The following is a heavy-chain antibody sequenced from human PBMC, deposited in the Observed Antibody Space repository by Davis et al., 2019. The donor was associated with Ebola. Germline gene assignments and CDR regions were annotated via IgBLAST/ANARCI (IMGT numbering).Heavy chain of an antibody. J-gene: IGHJ4*02. CDR1: PGSISSSSYY. D-gene: IGHD3-22*01. V-gene: IGHV4-39*01. CDR2: IYYSGIT. Sequence: SETLSLTCTVSPGSISSSSYYWGWIRQPPGKGLEWIGSIYYSGITYCKPSLKSRVTISVDTSKNQFSLKLSSVTAADTAVYYCASGSYFRGSSGYLGYWGQGTLVTVSS. CDR3: ASGSYFRGSSGYLGY.